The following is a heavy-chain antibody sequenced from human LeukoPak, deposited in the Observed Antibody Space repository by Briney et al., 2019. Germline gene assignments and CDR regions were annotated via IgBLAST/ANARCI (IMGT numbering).Heavy chain of an antibody. CDR3: ATKNPGDSGFYN. V-gene: IGHV4-34*01. D-gene: IGHD3-16*01. J-gene: IGHJ4*02. Sequence: SETLSLTCAAYGGSFSGYSWSWIRQSPGKGLEWIGVINNSAATKYAPSLKTRVTMSMEKSKTQFSLRLNSVTAADTAMYYCATKNPGDSGFYNWGQGTLVTVS. CDR2: INNSAAT. CDR1: GGSFSGYS.